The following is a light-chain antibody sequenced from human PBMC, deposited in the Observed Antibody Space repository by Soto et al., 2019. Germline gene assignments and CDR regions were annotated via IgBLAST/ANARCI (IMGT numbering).Light chain of an antibody. CDR2: RNN. CDR1: SSDIGSNH. V-gene: IGLV1-47*01. Sequence: QSVLTQPPSASGTPGQRVTISCSGSSSDIGSNHVFWYQQLPGTAPKLLIYRNNQRPSGVPDRFSGSKSGTSASLAISGLRSEDEADYYCAVWDDNLSVYVVFGGGTQLTVL. J-gene: IGLJ2*01. CDR3: AVWDDNLSVYVV.